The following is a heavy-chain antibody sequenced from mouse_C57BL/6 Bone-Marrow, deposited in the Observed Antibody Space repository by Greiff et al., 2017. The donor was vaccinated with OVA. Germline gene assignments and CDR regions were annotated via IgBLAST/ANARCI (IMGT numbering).Heavy chain of an antibody. V-gene: IGHV5-12*01. CDR3: ARQDYGSSLYAMDY. D-gene: IGHD1-1*01. Sequence: EVLLVESGGGLVQPGGSLKLSCAASGFTFSDYYMYWVRQTPEKRLEWVAYISNGGGSTYYPDTVTGRFTISRDNAKKTLYLQMSRLKSEDTAMYYCARQDYGSSLYAMDYWGQGTSVTVSS. CDR2: ISNGGGST. J-gene: IGHJ4*01. CDR1: GFTFSDYY.